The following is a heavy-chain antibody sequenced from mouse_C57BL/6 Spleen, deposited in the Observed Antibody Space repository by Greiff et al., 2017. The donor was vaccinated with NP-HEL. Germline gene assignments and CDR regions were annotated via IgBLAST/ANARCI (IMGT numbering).Heavy chain of an antibody. CDR2: IDPETGGT. V-gene: IGHV1-15*01. CDR3: TRRGTGTGFAY. J-gene: IGHJ3*01. CDR1: GYTFTDYE. D-gene: IGHD4-1*01. Sequence: VQLQQSGAELVRPGASVTLSCKASGYTFTDYEMHWVKQTPVHGLEWIGAIDPETGGTAYNQKFKGKAILTADKSSSTAYMELRSLTSEDSAVYYCTRRGTGTGFAYWGQGTLVTVSA.